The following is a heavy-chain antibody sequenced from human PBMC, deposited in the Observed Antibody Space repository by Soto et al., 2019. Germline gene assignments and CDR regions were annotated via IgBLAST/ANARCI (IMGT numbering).Heavy chain of an antibody. CDR2: ISGSGGVT. D-gene: IGHD2-21*02. CDR1: GFTFSTYA. V-gene: IGHV3-23*01. J-gene: IGHJ4*01. CDR3: ARCSGGYCYYFDY. Sequence: PGGSLRLSCAASGFTFSTYAMSWVRQAPGKGLEWVSVISGSGGVTYYADSVKGRFTISRDNSKNTLYLQMNSLRAEDTAVYYCARCSGGYCYYFDYWGHGTLVTSPQ.